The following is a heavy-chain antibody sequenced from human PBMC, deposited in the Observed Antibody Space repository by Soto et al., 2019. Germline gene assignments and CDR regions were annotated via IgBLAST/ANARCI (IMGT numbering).Heavy chain of an antibody. V-gene: IGHV5-51*01. CDR3: ATRGGGRLSFYEVMDV. Sequence: GESLKISCKGSGYSFTTNWDGWVRQMPGKGLEWMGIIYPGDSDTRYSPFFEGQVTISADKCISTAYLQWSSLKASDTAMYYCATRGGGRLSFYEVMDVWGQGTMVTVSS. CDR2: IYPGDSDT. CDR1: GYSFTTNW. D-gene: IGHD1-26*01. J-gene: IGHJ6*02.